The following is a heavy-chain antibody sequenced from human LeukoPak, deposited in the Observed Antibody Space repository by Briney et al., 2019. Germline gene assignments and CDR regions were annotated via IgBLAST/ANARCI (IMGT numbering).Heavy chain of an antibody. V-gene: IGHV4-30-4*01. CDR1: GGSISSGDYY. CDR3: ALIVGATNPIDY. D-gene: IGHD1-26*01. J-gene: IGHJ4*02. CDR2: IYYSGST. Sequence: SETLSLTCTVSGGSISSGDYYWSRIRQPPGKGLEWIGYIYYSGSTYYNPSLKSRVTISVDTSKNQFSLKLSSVTAADTAVYYCALIVGATNPIDYWGQGTLVTVSS.